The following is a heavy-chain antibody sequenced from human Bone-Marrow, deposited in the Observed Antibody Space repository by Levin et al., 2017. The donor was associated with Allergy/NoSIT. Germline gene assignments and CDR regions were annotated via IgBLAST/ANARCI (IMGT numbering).Heavy chain of an antibody. J-gene: IGHJ5*02. CDR1: GVSINDYN. CDR2: VYGSEKS. Sequence: PSETLSLTCTVSGVSINDYNWSWIRQSPGKGLEWIGYVYGSEKSGYNPSLKSRVTMSVDTSKKQVSLNITSVTAEDTAIYYCARSRRFVATAYWIDPWGQGILVTVSS. D-gene: IGHD5-12*01. V-gene: IGHV4-59*01. CDR3: ARSRRFVATAYWIDP.